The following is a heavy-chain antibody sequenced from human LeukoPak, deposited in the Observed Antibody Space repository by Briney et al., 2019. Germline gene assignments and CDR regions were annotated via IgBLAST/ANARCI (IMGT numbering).Heavy chain of an antibody. V-gene: IGHV3-48*03. Sequence: PGGSLRLSCAASGFTFNAYEMNWVRQAPGKGLEWVSYITSSGRTTSYADSVKGRFTISRDNAKNSVYLRMNSLRDEDTAVYYCARRVTTAYDYWGQGTLVTVSS. CDR3: ARRVTTAYDY. J-gene: IGHJ4*02. CDR2: ITSSGRTT. D-gene: IGHD1-1*01. CDR1: GFTFNAYE.